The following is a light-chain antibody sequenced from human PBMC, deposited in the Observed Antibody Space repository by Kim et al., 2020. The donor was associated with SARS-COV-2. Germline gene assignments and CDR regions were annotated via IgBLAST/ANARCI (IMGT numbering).Light chain of an antibody. CDR1: SSNIGAGYD. J-gene: IGLJ1*01. V-gene: IGLV1-40*01. Sequence: QRVTISCTGSSSNIGAGYDVHWYQQLPGTAPKLLIYVYNNRPSGVPDRFFGSKSGTSASLAITGLQAEDEADYYCQSYDSRLSGYVFGTGTKVTVL. CDR2: VYN. CDR3: QSYDSRLSGYV.